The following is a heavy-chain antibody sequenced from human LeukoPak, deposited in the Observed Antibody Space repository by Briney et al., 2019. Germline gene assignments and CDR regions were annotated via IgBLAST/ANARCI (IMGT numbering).Heavy chain of an antibody. CDR3: AKGGYDYIEIGYFDY. D-gene: IGHD5-12*01. Sequence: PGGSLRLSCAASGFTLGNYAMNWVRQAPGKGLEWVSVVIGSSGSTDYADSVKGRFTISRDNSKNTLYLEMNSLRAEDTAIYYCAKGGYDYIEIGYFDYWGQGTLVTVSS. CDR1: GFTLGNYA. V-gene: IGHV3-23*01. J-gene: IGHJ4*02. CDR2: VIGSSGST.